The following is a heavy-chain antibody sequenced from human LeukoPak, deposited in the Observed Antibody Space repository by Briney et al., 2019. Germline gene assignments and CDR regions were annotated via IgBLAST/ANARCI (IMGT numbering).Heavy chain of an antibody. Sequence: GGSLRLSCAASGFTLSHFGMNWVRQAPGKGLEWISYISSSSTTIYYADSVKGRFAVSRDNAKNSLSLQMNSLRAEDTAVYYCARNDYDFWSGYHYWGQGTLVTVSS. J-gene: IGHJ4*02. V-gene: IGHV3-48*04. D-gene: IGHD3-3*01. CDR2: ISSSSTTI. CDR1: GFTLSHFG. CDR3: ARNDYDFWSGYHY.